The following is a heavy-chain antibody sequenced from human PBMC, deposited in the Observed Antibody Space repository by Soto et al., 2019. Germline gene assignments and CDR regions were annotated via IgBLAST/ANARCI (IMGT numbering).Heavy chain of an antibody. V-gene: IGHV3-73*02. CDR1: GFTFSGSA. Sequence: EVQLVESGGGLVQPGGSLKLSCAASGFTFSGSAMHWVRQASGKGLEWVGRIRSKANSYATAYAASVKGRFTISRDDSKNTAYLQMNSLKTEDTAVYYCTRQGPNDSSGYYYLHYYYGMDVWGQGTTVTVSS. D-gene: IGHD3-22*01. CDR3: TRQGPNDSSGYYYLHYYYGMDV. J-gene: IGHJ6*02. CDR2: IRSKANSYAT.